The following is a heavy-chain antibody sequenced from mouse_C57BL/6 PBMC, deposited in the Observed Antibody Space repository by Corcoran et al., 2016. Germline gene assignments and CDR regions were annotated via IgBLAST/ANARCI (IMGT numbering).Heavy chain of an antibody. J-gene: IGHJ3*01. Sequence: QIQLVQSEPEMKKPGETVKISCTASGYTFTTYGMSWVKQAPGNGLKWMGWINTYSGVPTYADDFKGRFAFSLETSASTAYLQINNLKNEDTATYFCARAPFITKAFAYWGQGTLVTVSA. CDR2: INTYSGVP. CDR1: GYTFTTYG. D-gene: IGHD1-1*01. V-gene: IGHV9-3*01. CDR3: ARAPFITKAFAY.